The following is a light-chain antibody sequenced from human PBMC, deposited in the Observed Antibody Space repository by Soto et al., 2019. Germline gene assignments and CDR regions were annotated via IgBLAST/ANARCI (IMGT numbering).Light chain of an antibody. V-gene: IGKV1-39*01. CDR1: QSVSTY. CDR2: AAS. CDR3: QQANSFPLT. J-gene: IGKJ4*01. Sequence: DIQMTQSPSSLSASVGDRVTITCRASQSVSTYLNWYQQKPGKAPKLLMYAASSLQSGVPSRFSGGGSGTDFTLTISSLQPEDFATYYCQQANSFPLTFGGGTKVEIK.